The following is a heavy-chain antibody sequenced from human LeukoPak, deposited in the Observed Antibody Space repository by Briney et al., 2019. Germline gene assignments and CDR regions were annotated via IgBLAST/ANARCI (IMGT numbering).Heavy chain of an antibody. Sequence: SSVKVSCKASGGTFSSYAISWVRQAPGQGLEWMGRTIPIFGTANYAQKFQGRVTVTTDESTSTAYMELSSLRSEDTAVYYCATSSDPRLLCLWGKETGVTVSS. J-gene: IGHJ4*02. CDR2: TIPIFGTA. CDR3: ATSSDPRLLCL. D-gene: IGHD3-10*02. CDR1: GGTFSSYA. V-gene: IGHV1-69*05.